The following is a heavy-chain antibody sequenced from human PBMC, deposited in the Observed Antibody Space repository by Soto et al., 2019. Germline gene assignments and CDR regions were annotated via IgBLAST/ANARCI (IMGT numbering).Heavy chain of an antibody. CDR1: GFTFSSYA. Sequence: GGSLRFSCAASGFTFSSYAMSWVRQAPGKGLEWVSAISGSGGSTYYADSVKGRFTISRDNSKNTLYLQMNSLRAEDTAVYYCAKDRLIAVAGTGNGLLFDYWGQGTLVTVSS. J-gene: IGHJ4*02. CDR3: AKDRLIAVAGTGNGLLFDY. V-gene: IGHV3-23*01. D-gene: IGHD6-19*01. CDR2: ISGSGGST.